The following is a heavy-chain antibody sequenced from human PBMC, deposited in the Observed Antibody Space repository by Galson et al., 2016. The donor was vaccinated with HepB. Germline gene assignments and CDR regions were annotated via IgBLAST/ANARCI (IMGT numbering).Heavy chain of an antibody. D-gene: IGHD1-26*01. CDR1: GFTFSNYR. V-gene: IGHV3-74*01. J-gene: IGHJ4*02. Sequence: SLRLSCAAPGFTFSNYRMHWVRQAPGKGLVWVSRINSDGSSISYGDSVKGRFTISRDNAKNTLYMQMNSLRAEDTAVYYCGRGSYGSWGSVWYWGQGTLVTVSS. CDR3: GRGSYGSWGSVWY. CDR2: INSDGSSI.